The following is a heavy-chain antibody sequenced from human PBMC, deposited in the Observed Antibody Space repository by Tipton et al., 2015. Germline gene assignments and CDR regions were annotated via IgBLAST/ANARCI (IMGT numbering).Heavy chain of an antibody. CDR3: ATGYYGDYPFDY. J-gene: IGHJ4*02. Sequence: SLRLSCAASGFTFSSYAMSWVRQAPGKGLEWVSSISDSGGNTYYGDSVKGRFTISRDNSKNTVYLQMNGLRAEDTALYYCATGYYGDYPFDYWGQGTLVTVSS. V-gene: IGHV3-23*01. CDR2: ISDSGGNT. D-gene: IGHD4-17*01. CDR1: GFTFSSYA.